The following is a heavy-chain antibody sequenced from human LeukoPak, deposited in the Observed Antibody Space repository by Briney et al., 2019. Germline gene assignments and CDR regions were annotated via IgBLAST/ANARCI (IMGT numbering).Heavy chain of an antibody. V-gene: IGHV3-23*01. D-gene: IGHD1-14*01. Sequence: GGSLRLSCAASGFTFSSYPMSWVRQAPGKGLEWVSGISGSGITTYYADSVQGRFTISRDNSKNTLYLQVNSLRAEDTAVYYCTKPARTDAFDIWGLGTMVTVSS. CDR2: ISGSGITT. J-gene: IGHJ3*02. CDR3: TKPARTDAFDI. CDR1: GFTFSSYP.